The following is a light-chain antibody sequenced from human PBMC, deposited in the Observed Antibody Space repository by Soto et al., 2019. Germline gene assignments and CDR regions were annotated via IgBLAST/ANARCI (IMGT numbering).Light chain of an antibody. CDR3: QQYGSSPIT. V-gene: IGKV3-20*01. Sequence: EIVLTQSPGTLSLSPGKRATLSCRSSQTISSGYLAWYQQKPGQTPRLLIYGTSSRATGIPDRFSGSGSGTDFTLTISRLEAEDFAVFYCQQYGSSPITFGQGTRLEIK. J-gene: IGKJ5*01. CDR1: QTISSGY. CDR2: GTS.